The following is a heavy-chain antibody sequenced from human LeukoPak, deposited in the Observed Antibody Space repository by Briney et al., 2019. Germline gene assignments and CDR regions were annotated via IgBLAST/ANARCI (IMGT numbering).Heavy chain of an antibody. J-gene: IGHJ5*02. CDR3: ARGGLSSTSSDAYFLLGINWFDP. CDR2: IYYSGST. Sequence: SQTLSLTCTVSGGSISSGGYYRSWIREHPGKGLEWIGYIYYSGSTYYNPSLKSRVTISVDTSKNQFSLKLSSVTAADTAVYYCARGGLSSTSSDAYFLLGINWFDPGAREPWSPSPQ. CDR1: GGSISSGGYY. D-gene: IGHD2-2*01. V-gene: IGHV4-31*03.